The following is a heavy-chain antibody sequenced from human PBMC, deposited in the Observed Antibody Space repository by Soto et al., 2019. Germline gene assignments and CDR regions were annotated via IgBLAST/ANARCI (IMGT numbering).Heavy chain of an antibody. D-gene: IGHD6-13*01. CDR3: AREEIAAAGPYYYYYGMDV. J-gene: IGHJ6*02. Sequence: GGSVRLSCAASGFTFSSYGMHWVRQAPGKGLEWVAVIWYDGSNKYYADSVKGRFTISRDNSKNTLYLQMNSLRAEDTAVYYCAREEIAAAGPYYYYYGMDVWGQGTTVTVSS. CDR2: IWYDGSNK. CDR1: GFTFSSYG. V-gene: IGHV3-33*01.